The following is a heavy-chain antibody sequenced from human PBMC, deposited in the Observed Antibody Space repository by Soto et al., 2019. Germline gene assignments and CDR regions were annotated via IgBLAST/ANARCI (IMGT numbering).Heavy chain of an antibody. CDR1: GDTFNNYI. CDR2: FIPFRDAA. Sequence: QVQLVQSGAEVKKPGSSVKVSCKASGDTFNNYIIIWVRQAPGQGLEWMGGFIPFRDAADYIQKFHGRLMITADESTSTVFMVLSSLRSEDTAVYYCANSPFEEGGIYYGFDVWGQGTTVTVSS. CDR3: ANSPFEEGGIYYGFDV. V-gene: IGHV1-69*16. J-gene: IGHJ6*02. D-gene: IGHD3-16*01.